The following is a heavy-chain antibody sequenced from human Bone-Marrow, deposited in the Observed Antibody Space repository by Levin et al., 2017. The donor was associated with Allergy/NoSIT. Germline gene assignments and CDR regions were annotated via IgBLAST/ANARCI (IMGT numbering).Heavy chain of an antibody. V-gene: IGHV3-23*01. CDR3: AKDSLHEEVSANFWYFDL. CDR2: ISGSGGSR. Sequence: GGSLRLSCAASGFPFSSYGMHWVRQAPGKGLEWVSVISGSGGSRFYADSVKGRFTISRDNSKNTLYLQMHSLRAEDTAIYYCAKDSLHEEVSANFWYFDLWGRGTLVTVSS. J-gene: IGHJ2*01. D-gene: IGHD2-15*01. CDR1: GFPFSSYG.